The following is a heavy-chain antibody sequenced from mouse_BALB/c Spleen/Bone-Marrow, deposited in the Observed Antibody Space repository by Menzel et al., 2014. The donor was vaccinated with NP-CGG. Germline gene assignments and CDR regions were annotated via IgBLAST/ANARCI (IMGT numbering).Heavy chain of an antibody. V-gene: IGHV5-17*02. Sequence: EVMLVESGGGLVQPGGSRKLSCAASGFTFSSFGMHWVRQAPEKGLEWVAYISSGSSTIYYADTVKGRFTISRDNPKNTLFLQMTSLRSEDTAMYYCARYYGNYSEYFDVWGAGTTVTVSS. CDR3: ARYYGNYSEYFDV. J-gene: IGHJ1*01. D-gene: IGHD2-1*01. CDR1: GFTFSSFG. CDR2: ISSGSSTI.